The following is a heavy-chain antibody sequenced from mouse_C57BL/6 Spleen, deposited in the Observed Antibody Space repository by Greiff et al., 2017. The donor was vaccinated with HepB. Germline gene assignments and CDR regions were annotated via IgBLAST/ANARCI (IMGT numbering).Heavy chain of an antibody. CDR2: IRSKSSNYAT. J-gene: IGHJ3*01. V-gene: IGHV10-3*01. CDR3: ERGGMVTAGFAY. Sequence: EVMLVESGGGLVQPKGSLKLSCAASGFTFNTYAMHWVRQAPGKGLEWVARIRSKSSNYATYYADSVKDRFTISRDDSQSMLYLQMNNLKTEDTAMYYCERGGMVTAGFAYWGKGTLVTVSA. D-gene: IGHD2-2*01. CDR1: GFTFNTYA.